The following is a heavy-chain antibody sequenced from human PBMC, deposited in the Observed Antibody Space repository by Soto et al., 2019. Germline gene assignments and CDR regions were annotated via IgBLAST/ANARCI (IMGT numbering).Heavy chain of an antibody. D-gene: IGHD3-22*01. Sequence: ASLKVSCKASGYTFTSYGISWVRQAPGQGLEWMGWISAYNGNTNYAQKLQGRVTMTTDTSTSTAYMELRSLRSDDTAVYYCARDYYDTSGLYYFDYWGQGTLVTVSS. V-gene: IGHV1-18*01. CDR3: ARDYYDTSGLYYFDY. CDR1: GYTFTSYG. J-gene: IGHJ4*02. CDR2: ISAYNGNT.